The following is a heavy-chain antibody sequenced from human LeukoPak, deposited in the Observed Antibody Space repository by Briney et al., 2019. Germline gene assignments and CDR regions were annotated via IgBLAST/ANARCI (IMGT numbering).Heavy chain of an antibody. V-gene: IGHV1-2*02. D-gene: IGHD3-10*01. CDR3: SRDLLMYYSGSGEST. J-gene: IGHJ5*02. CDR1: GYTFTGYY. CDR2: INPHSGAT. Sequence: ASVKVSCTASGYTFTGYYIHWVRQAPGQGPEWMGWINPHSGATNYAQNFQGRVTMTRDTSISTAFMELSSLRSDDTAMYYCSRDLLMYYSGSGESTWGQGTQVTVS.